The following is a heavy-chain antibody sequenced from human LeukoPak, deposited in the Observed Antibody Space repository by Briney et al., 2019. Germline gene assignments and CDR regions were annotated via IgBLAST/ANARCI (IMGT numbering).Heavy chain of an antibody. V-gene: IGHV3-7*01. CDR3: ARVSVGAPAFDY. D-gene: IGHD1-26*01. Sequence: GGSLRLSCSASGFSCRSYWMSWVRQAPGKGLEWVTHINEDGSEKYYVDSVKGRFFISRDNAAKSLSLQMNRLRDADTAVYYCARVSVGAPAFDYWGQGNLVTVSS. J-gene: IGHJ4*02. CDR2: INEDGSEK. CDR1: GFSCRSYW.